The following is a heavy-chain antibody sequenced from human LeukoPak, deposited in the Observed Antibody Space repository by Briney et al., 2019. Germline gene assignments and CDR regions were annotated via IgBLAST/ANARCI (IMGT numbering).Heavy chain of an antibody. CDR2: INHSGST. Sequence: SETLSLTCAVYGGSFSGYYWSWMRQPPGKGLEWIGEINHSGSTNYNPSLKSRVTISVDTSKNQFSLKLSSVTAADTAVYYCARAGRYSSGSYSDYWGQGTLVTVSS. V-gene: IGHV4-34*01. J-gene: IGHJ4*02. CDR3: ARAGRYSSGSYSDY. CDR1: GGSFSGYY. D-gene: IGHD6-19*01.